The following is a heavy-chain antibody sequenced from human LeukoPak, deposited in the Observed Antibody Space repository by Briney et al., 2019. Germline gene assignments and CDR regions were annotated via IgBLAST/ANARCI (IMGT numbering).Heavy chain of an antibody. D-gene: IGHD3-22*01. CDR1: GYTFTSYY. CDR2: INPIGGST. V-gene: IGHV1-46*01. CDR3: ARTRDYDSSSYSLVY. J-gene: IGHJ4*02. Sequence: VASVKVSCKASGYTFTSYYMHWVRQAPGQRLGWMGIINPIGGSTSSAQKFQGGVTMTRDTSTSTVYMELSSLRPEDTAVYYCARTRDYDSSSYSLVYWGQGTLVTVSS.